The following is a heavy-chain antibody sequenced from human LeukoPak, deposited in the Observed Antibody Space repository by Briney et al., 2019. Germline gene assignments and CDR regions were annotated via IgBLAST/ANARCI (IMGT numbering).Heavy chain of an antibody. D-gene: IGHD5-12*01. Sequence: SETLSLTCTVPGGSISNYYWNWIRQPPGKGLEWIGYIYYSGSTNYNPSLKSRVTISVDTSKNQFSLRLTSVSAADTAVYYCARGFDSKSTYFDYWSQGTLLTVSS. CDR1: GGSISNYY. V-gene: IGHV4-59*01. J-gene: IGHJ4*02. CDR3: ARGFDSKSTYFDY. CDR2: IYYSGST.